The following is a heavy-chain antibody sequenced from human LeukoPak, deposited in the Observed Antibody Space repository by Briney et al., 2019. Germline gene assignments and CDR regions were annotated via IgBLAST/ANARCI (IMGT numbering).Heavy chain of an antibody. CDR1: GGSISSYY. J-gene: IGHJ6*02. V-gene: IGHV4-4*07. CDR2: IYTSGST. Sequence: SETLSLTCTVSGGSISSYYWSWIRQPAGKGLEWIGRIYTSGSTNYNPSLKSRVTMSVDTSKNQFSLKLSSVTAADTAVYYCARVEGIVGATYYYYYYGMDVWGQGTTVTVSS. D-gene: IGHD1-26*01. CDR3: ARVEGIVGATYYYYYYGMDV.